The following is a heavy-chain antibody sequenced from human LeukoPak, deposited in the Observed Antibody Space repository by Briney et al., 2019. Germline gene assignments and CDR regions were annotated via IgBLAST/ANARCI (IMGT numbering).Heavy chain of an antibody. J-gene: IGHJ4*02. D-gene: IGHD6-19*01. Sequence: PSETLSLTRTVSGGSISSGDYYWSWIRQPPGKGLEWIGSIYYSGSTYYNPSLKSRVTISVDTSKNQFSLKLSSVTAADTAVYYCASIAVAGTLDYWGRETLVTVSS. CDR2: IYYSGST. CDR1: GGSISSGDYY. CDR3: ASIAVAGTLDY. V-gene: IGHV4-39*07.